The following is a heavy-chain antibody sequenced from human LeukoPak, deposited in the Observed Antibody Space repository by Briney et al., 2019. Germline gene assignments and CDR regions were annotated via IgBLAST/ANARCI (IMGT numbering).Heavy chain of an antibody. CDR1: GFTFSSSV. J-gene: IGHJ4*02. CDR2: IVLGSGNT. D-gene: IGHD1-26*01. CDR3: AADIVGATGYYFDY. V-gene: IGHV1-58*02. Sequence: SVKVSCKASGFTFSSSVMHWVRQARGQRLGWIGWIVLGSGNTNYAQKFQERVTITRDMSTSTAYMELSSLRSEDTAVYYCAADIVGATGYYFDYWGQGTLVTVSS.